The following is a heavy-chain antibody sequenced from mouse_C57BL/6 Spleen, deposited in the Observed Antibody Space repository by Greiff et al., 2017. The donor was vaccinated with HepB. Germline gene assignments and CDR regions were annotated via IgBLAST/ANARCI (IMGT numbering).Heavy chain of an antibody. CDR1: GFTFSDYG. D-gene: IGHD2-2*01. V-gene: IGHV5-17*01. CDR2: ISSGSSTI. Sequence: EVKLMESGGGLVKPGGSLKLSCAASGFTFSDYGMHWVRQAPEKGLEWVAYISSGSSTIYYADTVKGRFTISRDNAKNTLFLQLTSLRSDDTAMYYCARRGGYDGDWYFDVWGTGTTVTVSS. J-gene: IGHJ1*03. CDR3: ARRGGYDGDWYFDV.